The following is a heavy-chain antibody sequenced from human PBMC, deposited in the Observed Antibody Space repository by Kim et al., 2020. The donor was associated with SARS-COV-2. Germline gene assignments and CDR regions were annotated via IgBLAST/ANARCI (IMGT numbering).Heavy chain of an antibody. CDR3: ARDSSGGPGGGFDY. J-gene: IGHJ4*02. Sequence: GGSLRLSCAASGFTFSSYGMHWVRQAPGKGLEWVAVIWYDGSNKYYADSVKGRFTISRDNSKNTLYLQMNSLRAEDTAVYYCARDSSGGPGGGFDYWGQGTLVTVSS. V-gene: IGHV3-33*01. CDR1: GFTFSSYG. D-gene: IGHD2-15*01. CDR2: IWYDGSNK.